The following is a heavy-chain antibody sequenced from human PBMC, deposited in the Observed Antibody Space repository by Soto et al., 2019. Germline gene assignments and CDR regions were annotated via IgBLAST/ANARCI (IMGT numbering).Heavy chain of an antibody. CDR1: GGSIYRSGYY. J-gene: IGHJ4*02. CDR2: IDYNGVT. V-gene: IGHV4-39*01. CDR3: GKVLVGATGHTDSDS. Sequence: SETLSLTCTVSGGSIYRSGYYWGWIRQPPGRGLEWIGNIDYNGVTYSNPSLKSRVTISRDTSKNQFSLKLTTVTAADTALYYCGKVLVGATGHTDSDSWGPGTLVTVSS. D-gene: IGHD2-15*01.